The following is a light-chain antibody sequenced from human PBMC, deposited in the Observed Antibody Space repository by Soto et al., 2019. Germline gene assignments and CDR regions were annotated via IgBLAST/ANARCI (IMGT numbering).Light chain of an antibody. CDR3: QHYGSPLT. Sequence: EIVLTQSPGTLSLSPGGRATLSCSASKSVRSSCLAWHQQIPGQAPILLILGASFRATGIPDRFSGSGSGTDFTLTISRLEPEDFAVYYCQHYGSPLTFGGETKVEIK. CDR1: KSVRSSC. V-gene: IGKV3-20*01. J-gene: IGKJ4*01. CDR2: GAS.